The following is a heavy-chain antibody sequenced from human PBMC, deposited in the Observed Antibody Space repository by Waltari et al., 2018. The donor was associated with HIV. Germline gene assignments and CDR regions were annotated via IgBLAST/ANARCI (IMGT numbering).Heavy chain of an antibody. Sequence: EVQLVESGGGLVQPGGYLRLSAAASGFTLSDHYMDWVRQAPGKGLEWVGRSRSNANGYTTEYAASVEGRFSISRDEASNSAYLQMNSLKTEDTAVYFCGRGAAGSVSDYWGPGTLVTVSS. CDR2: SRSNANGYTT. CDR3: GRGAAGSVSDY. CDR1: GFTLSDHY. V-gene: IGHV3-72*01. J-gene: IGHJ4*02. D-gene: IGHD2-15*01.